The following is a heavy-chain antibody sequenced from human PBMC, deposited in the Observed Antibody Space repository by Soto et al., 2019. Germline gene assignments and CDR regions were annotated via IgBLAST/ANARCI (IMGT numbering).Heavy chain of an antibody. J-gene: IGHJ4*02. Sequence: QITLKESGPPLVKPTQTLTLTCTFSGFSLTTRGVGVGWIRQPPGKALEWLALIHWDDDKRYSPSLKSRLTITKNTSKNQVVLTVTNMDPVDTATYYCSHHQYSGYAADFDYWGQGTLVTVSS. D-gene: IGHD5-12*01. V-gene: IGHV2-5*02. CDR2: IHWDDDK. CDR1: GFSLTTRGVG. CDR3: SHHQYSGYAADFDY.